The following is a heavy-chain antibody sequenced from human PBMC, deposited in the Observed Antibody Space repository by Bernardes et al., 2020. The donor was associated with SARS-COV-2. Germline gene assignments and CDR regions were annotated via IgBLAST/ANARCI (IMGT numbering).Heavy chain of an antibody. CDR1: GFSISGYY. V-gene: IGHV4-59*01. CDR3: SRDAFVGVIGGGFGN. CDR2: IYNSGHS. D-gene: IGHD3-16*01. Sequence: SETLSLTCIASGFSISGYYWSWIRQAPGKGLEWIGYIYNSGHSICNPSPMSRVTITVDTTKNQFSLKLNSVTAADAAVYYCSRDAFVGVIGGGFGNWGQGTTVTVSS. J-gene: IGHJ4*02.